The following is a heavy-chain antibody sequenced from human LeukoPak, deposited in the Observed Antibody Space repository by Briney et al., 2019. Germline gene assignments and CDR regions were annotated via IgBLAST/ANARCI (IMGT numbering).Heavy chain of an antibody. V-gene: IGHV4-34*01. CDR3: ASLRGYYYNYMDV. CDR2: INHSGST. J-gene: IGHJ6*03. CDR1: GGSFSGYY. Sequence: SGTLSLTCAVYGGSFSGYYWSWIRQPPGKGLEWIGEINHSGSTNYNPSLKSRVTISVDTSKNQFSLKLSSVTAADTAVYYCASLRGYYYNYMDVWGKGTTVTVSS.